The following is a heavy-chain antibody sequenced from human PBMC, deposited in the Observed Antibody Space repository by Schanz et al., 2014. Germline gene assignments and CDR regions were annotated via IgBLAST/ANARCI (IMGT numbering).Heavy chain of an antibody. CDR1: GFTFSSYA. CDR2: IVGSGDST. D-gene: IGHD3-10*01. CDR3: AKDDVWASGSYYDY. J-gene: IGHJ4*02. V-gene: IGHV3-23*04. Sequence: VQLVESGGGVVQPGGSLRLSCAASGFTFSSYAMSWVRQAPGKGLEWVSHIVGSGDSTYYADSVKGRFTISRDNSKNTLYLQMNSLRAEDTAVYYCAKDDVWASGSYYDYWGQGTLVTVSS.